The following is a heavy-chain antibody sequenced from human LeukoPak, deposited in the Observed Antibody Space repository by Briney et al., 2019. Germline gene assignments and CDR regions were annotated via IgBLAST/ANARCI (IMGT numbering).Heavy chain of an antibody. CDR3: ARGRKPPDIVVVPAAIPFDY. CDR1: GWSFRGYY. D-gene: IGHD2-2*02. V-gene: IGHV4-34*01. J-gene: IGHJ4*02. Sequence: PSETVSLTCAVCGWSFRGYYWSWIRQPPGKGLEWMGEINHSGSTNYNPSLTSRVTISVDTSKNQFSLKLSSVTAADTAVYYCARGRKPPDIVVVPAAIPFDYWGQGTLVTVSS. CDR2: INHSGST.